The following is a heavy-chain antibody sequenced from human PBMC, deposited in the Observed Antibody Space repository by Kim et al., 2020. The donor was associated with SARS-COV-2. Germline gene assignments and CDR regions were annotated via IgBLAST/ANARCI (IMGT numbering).Heavy chain of an antibody. CDR3: ARDSPSMSMGLVVINFDY. Sequence: GGSLRLSCAASGFIFSNYWMSWVRQAPGKGLEWVANIKQDGNEKFYVDSVKGRFTVSRDNAKNSLYLQMNSLRVEDTAVYYCARDSPSMSMGLVVINFDYWGQGTLVSVSS. CDR1: GFIFSNYW. CDR2: IKQDGNEK. V-gene: IGHV3-7*01. J-gene: IGHJ4*02. D-gene: IGHD3-22*01.